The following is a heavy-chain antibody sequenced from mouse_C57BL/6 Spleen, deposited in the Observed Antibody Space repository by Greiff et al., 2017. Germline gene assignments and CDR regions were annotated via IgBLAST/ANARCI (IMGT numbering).Heavy chain of an antibody. CDR3: ARVRSIDY. J-gene: IGHJ4*01. V-gene: IGHV5-4*03. Sequence: KLVESGGGLVKPGGSLKLSCAASGFTFSSYAMSWVRQTPEKRLEWVATISDGGSYTYYPDNVKGRFTISRDNAKNNLYLQMSHLKSEDTAMYYCARVRSIDYGGQGTSVTVSS. CDR2: ISDGGSYT. CDR1: GFTFSSYA.